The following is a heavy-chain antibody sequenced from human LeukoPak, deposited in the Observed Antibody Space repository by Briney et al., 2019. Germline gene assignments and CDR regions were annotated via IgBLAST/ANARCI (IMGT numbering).Heavy chain of an antibody. CDR3: VQTTGWPGFDY. J-gene: IGHJ4*02. CDR1: GVSISRFY. V-gene: IGHV4-4*09. Sequence: SETLSLICTTSGVSISRFYWSWVRQPPGKGLEWIGNIYNGVPTFFNPSLKSRVTISVDTSRRQFSLELAPVTAADTAVYYCVQTTGWPGFDYWGQGILVTVSS. D-gene: IGHD6-19*01. CDR2: IYNGVPT.